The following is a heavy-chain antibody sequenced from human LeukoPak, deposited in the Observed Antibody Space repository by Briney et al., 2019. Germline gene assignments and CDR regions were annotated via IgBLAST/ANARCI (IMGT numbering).Heavy chain of an antibody. Sequence: GGSLRLSCAASGFSFTTYDMHWVRHAAGKGLEWVSSVDVTGATYYPGSVKGRFTISRENAKSSLFLQMNSLRAGDTAVYYCVREALGFRYTYFDSWGQETLVTVSS. CDR1: GFSFTTYD. J-gene: IGHJ4*02. V-gene: IGHV3-13*01. CDR3: VREALGFRYTYFDS. D-gene: IGHD3-16*02. CDR2: VDVTGAT.